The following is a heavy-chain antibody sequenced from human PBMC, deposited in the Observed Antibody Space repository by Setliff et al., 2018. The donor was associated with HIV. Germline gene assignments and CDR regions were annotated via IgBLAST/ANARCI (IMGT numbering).Heavy chain of an antibody. CDR1: GYTFTGYF. V-gene: IGHV1-2*06. D-gene: IGHD3-10*01. CDR3: ARVSSFNKIIREAFDI. Sequence: ASVKVSCKASGYTFTGYFIHWVRQAPGQGLEWMGQINPNRGDTKSHPKFADRLIMSRDTSLTTVYMELTSLRSDDTAVYYCARVSSFNKIIREAFDIWGQGTLVTVSS. CDR2: INPNRGDT. J-gene: IGHJ3*02.